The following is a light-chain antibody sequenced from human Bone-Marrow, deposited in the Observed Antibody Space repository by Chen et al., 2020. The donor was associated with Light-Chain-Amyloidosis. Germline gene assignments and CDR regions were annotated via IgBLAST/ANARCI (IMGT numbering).Light chain of an antibody. V-gene: IGLV2-8*01. CDR2: EVS. CDR1: SSDIGGYNY. CDR3: SSYAGSNNFVV. J-gene: IGLJ2*01. Sequence: QFVVTHPSSAAGSPGQSVTDSCTGTSSDIGGYNYVSWYQQHPGKAPKLMIYEVSKRPSGVPDRFSGSKSGNTASLTVSGLQAEDEADYYCSSYAGSNNFVVFGGGTKLTVL.